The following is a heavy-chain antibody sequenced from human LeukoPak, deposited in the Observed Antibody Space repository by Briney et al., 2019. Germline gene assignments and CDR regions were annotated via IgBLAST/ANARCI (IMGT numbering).Heavy chain of an antibody. J-gene: IGHJ5*02. CDR2: IYYSGST. D-gene: IGHD6-13*01. CDR3: AREGSSWYPNWFDP. V-gene: IGHV4-59*01. CDR1: GGSISSYY. Sequence: SETLSLTCTVSGGSISSYYWSWIRQPPGKGLEWIGYIYYSGSTNYNPSLKSRVTISVDTSKNQFSLKLSSVTAADTAVYYCAREGSSWYPNWFDPWGQGTLVTVSS.